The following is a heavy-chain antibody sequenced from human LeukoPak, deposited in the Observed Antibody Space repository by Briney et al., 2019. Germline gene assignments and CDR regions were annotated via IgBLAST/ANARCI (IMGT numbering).Heavy chain of an antibody. D-gene: IGHD5-18*01. V-gene: IGHV3-7*01. CDR2: IKQDGSEK. CDR1: GFTFSSYW. Sequence: QPGGSLRLSCAASGFTFSSYWMSWVRQAPGKGLEWVANIKQDGSEKYYVDSVKGRFTISRDNAKNSLYLQMNSLRAEDTAVYYCATNSYGSKYYFDYWGQGTLVTVSS. J-gene: IGHJ4*02. CDR3: ATNSYGSKYYFDY.